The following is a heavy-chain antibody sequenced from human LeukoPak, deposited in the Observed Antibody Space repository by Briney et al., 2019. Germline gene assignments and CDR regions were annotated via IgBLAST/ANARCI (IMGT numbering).Heavy chain of an antibody. V-gene: IGHV4-34*01. CDR3: ARGLGYCSSTSCGFDP. CDR1: GGSFSGYC. CDR2: INHSGST. J-gene: IGHJ5*02. Sequence: SETLSLTCAVYGGSFSGYCWSWIRQPPGKGLEWIGEINHSGSTNYNPSLKSRVTISVDTSKNQSSLKLSSVTAADTAVYYCARGLGYCSSTSCGFDPWGQGTLVTVSS. D-gene: IGHD2-2*01.